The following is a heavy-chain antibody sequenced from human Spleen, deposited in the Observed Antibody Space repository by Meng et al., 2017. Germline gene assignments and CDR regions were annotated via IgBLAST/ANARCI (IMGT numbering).Heavy chain of an antibody. D-gene: IGHD1-14*01. CDR1: GYTFNDYY. V-gene: IGHV1-2*02. CDR3: ARDRADNTDLPDH. J-gene: IGHJ4*02. CDR2: INPNSGGT. Sequence: QVQLVQSGAEVKKPCASVKVSCKASGYTFNDYYIYWVRQAPGQGFQWMGWINPNSGGTSYTKNFQGRVTMTRDTSIGTVYMQLRRLRSDDTAVYYCARDRADNTDLPDHWGQGTLVTVSS.